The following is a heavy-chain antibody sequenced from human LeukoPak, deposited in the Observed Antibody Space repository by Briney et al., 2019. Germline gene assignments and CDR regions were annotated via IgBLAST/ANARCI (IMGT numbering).Heavy chain of an antibody. D-gene: IGHD3-10*01. J-gene: IGHJ5*02. V-gene: IGHV1-18*04. Sequence: ASVKVSFKASGYTFTIYGISWVRQAPGQGLERMGWISAYNGNTNYTQKLQGRVTITTDTSTSTAYMELRSLRSDDTAVYYCARDIRRRLLWFGEIPPFDPWGQGTLVTVSS. CDR3: ARDIRRRLLWFGEIPPFDP. CDR1: GYTFTIYG. CDR2: ISAYNGNT.